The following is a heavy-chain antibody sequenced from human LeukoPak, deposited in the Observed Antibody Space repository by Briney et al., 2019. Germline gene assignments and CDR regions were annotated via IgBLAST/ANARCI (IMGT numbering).Heavy chain of an antibody. V-gene: IGHV5-51*01. CDR1: GCSFTSFW. CDR2: IYPGVSDT. D-gene: IGHD3-10*01. Sequence: GESLKISCKGSGCSFTSFWIGWVRQMPGKGLEWMGIIYPGVSDTRYSPSFQGQVTISADKSISTAYLQWSSLKASDTAMYYCARQAYGSGSYSPHWGQGTLVTVSS. CDR3: ARQAYGSGSYSPH. J-gene: IGHJ4*02.